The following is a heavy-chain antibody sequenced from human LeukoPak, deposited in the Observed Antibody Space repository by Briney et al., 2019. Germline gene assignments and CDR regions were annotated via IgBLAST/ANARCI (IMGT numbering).Heavy chain of an antibody. J-gene: IGHJ4*02. CDR3: ATATRTTTIAVAGRSDY. V-gene: IGHV1-18*01. D-gene: IGHD6-19*01. CDR1: GYTFTSYG. CDR2: ISAYNGNT. Sequence: ASVKVSCKASGYTFTSYGINWVRQAPGQGLEWMGWISAYNGNTNYAQKLQGRVTMTTDTSTSTAYMELRSLRSDDTAVYYCATATRTTTIAVAGRSDYWGQGTLVTVSS.